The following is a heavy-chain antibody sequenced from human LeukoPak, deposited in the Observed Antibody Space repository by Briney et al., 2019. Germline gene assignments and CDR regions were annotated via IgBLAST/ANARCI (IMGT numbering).Heavy chain of an antibody. CDR1: GYSFTGYW. V-gene: IGHV5-51*01. CDR3: ARHALVLRYFDWLDDYYFDY. J-gene: IGHJ4*02. CDR2: IYPGDSDT. Sequence: GESLKISCKGSGYSFTGYWIGWVRQMPGKGLEWMGIIYPGDSDTRYSPSFQGQVTISADKSISTAYLQWSSLKASDTAMYYCARHALVLRYFDWLDDYYFDYWGQGTLVTVSS. D-gene: IGHD3-9*01.